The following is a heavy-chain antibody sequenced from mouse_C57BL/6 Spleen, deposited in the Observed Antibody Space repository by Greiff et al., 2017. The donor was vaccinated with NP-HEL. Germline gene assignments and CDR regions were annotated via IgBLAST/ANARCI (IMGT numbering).Heavy chain of an antibody. V-gene: IGHV1-82*01. Sequence: VQLQQSGPELVKPGASVKISCKASGYAFSSSWMNWVKQRPGKGLEWIGRIYPGDGDTNYNGKFKGKATLTADKSSSTAYMQLSRLTSEDSAVYFCANFYYGSSFDYWGQGTTLTVSS. J-gene: IGHJ2*01. CDR2: IYPGDGDT. CDR1: GYAFSSSW. D-gene: IGHD1-1*01. CDR3: ANFYYGSSFDY.